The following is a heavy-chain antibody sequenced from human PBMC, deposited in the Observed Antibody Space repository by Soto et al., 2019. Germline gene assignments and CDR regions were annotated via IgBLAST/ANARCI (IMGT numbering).Heavy chain of an antibody. D-gene: IGHD3-3*01. CDR1: GFTFSTNL. CDR2: INSDGTNA. CDR3: AKAGAGVANFDY. Sequence: EVQLVESGGGLVKPGGSLRLSCAASGFTFSTNLMHWVRQAPGKGLVWVSRINSDGTNAAYADSVQGRFTISRDNAKNTLYLQMNSLTGEDTAVYYCAKAGAGVANFDYWGQGTLVTVSS. V-gene: IGHV3-74*02. J-gene: IGHJ4*02.